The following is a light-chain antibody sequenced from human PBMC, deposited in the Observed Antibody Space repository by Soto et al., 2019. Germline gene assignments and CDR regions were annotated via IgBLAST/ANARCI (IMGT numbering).Light chain of an antibody. CDR1: SSDVGDNNY. J-gene: IGLJ1*01. Sequence: QSALTQPASVSGSPGQSITISCTGTSSDVGDNNYGSWYQQHPGKAPKLMIYDVTHRPSGIANRFSGSKSGNTASLTISGLQAEDEADYYCSSYTCSSTLYVFGTGTKLTVL. V-gene: IGLV2-14*01. CDR2: DVT. CDR3: SSYTCSSTLYV.